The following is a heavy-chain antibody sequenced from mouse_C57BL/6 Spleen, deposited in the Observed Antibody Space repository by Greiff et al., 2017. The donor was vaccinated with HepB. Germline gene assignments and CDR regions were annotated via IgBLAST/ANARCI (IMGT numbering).Heavy chain of an antibody. Sequence: EVQLQQSGPELVKPGASVKISCKASGYTFTDYYMNWVKQSHGKSLEWIGDINPNNGGTSYNQKFKGKATLTVDKSSSTAYMERRSLTSEDSAVYYCARWHDGYYGFAYWGQGTLVTVSA. D-gene: IGHD2-3*01. J-gene: IGHJ3*01. V-gene: IGHV1-26*01. CDR2: INPNNGGT. CDR1: GYTFTDYY. CDR3: ARWHDGYYGFAY.